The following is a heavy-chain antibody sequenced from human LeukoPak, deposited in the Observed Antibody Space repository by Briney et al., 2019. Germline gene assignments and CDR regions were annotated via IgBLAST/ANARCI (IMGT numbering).Heavy chain of an antibody. J-gene: IGHJ4*02. CDR2: MNPNSGNT. CDR1: GYTFTSYD. Sequence: GASVKVSCKASGYTFTSYDINWVRQATGQGLEWMEWMNPNSGNTGYAQKFQGRVTMTRNTSISTAYMELSGLRSEDTAVYYCARATGYSSSWYPYYFDYWGQGTLVTVSS. CDR3: ARATGYSSSWYPYYFDY. V-gene: IGHV1-8*01. D-gene: IGHD6-13*01.